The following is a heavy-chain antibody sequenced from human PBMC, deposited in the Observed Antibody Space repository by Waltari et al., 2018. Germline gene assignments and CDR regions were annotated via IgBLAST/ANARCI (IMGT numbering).Heavy chain of an antibody. CDR2: IIPIIGTP. J-gene: IGHJ3*01. CDR1: GGTFSSYE. D-gene: IGHD4-17*01. Sequence: QVHLVQSGAEVKKPGSSVRVSCKASGGTFSSYEFNWVRHAPGHGLECMGGIIPIIGTPIYAQKFQGRVTITADTATTTAYMELSSLRFEDTAVYYCARDPKGTTVIYDAFDLWGQGTMVSVSS. CDR3: ARDPKGTTVIYDAFDL. V-gene: IGHV1-69*14.